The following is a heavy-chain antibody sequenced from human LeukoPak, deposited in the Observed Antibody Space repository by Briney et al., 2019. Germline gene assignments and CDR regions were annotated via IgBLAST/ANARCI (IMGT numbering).Heavy chain of an antibody. CDR1: EFTFSSYA. Sequence: GGSLRLSCAASEFTFSSYAMHWVRQAPDKGLEWVAFIRYDGSNTYYADSVKGRFTISRDNSNSTLYLQMNSLRAEDTAVYYCARSQMGFDYWGLGTLVTVSS. V-gene: IGHV3-30*02. CDR2: IRYDGSNT. CDR3: ARSQMGFDY. J-gene: IGHJ4*02. D-gene: IGHD5-24*01.